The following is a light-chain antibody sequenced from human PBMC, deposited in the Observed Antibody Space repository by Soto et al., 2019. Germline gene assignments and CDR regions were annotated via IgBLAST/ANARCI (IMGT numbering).Light chain of an antibody. V-gene: IGLV4-69*01. Sequence: QPVLTQSPSASASLRASVTLTCTLSSGHSGYDIAWHQQQPEKGPRYLMRLNSGGTYTRGDGIPDRFSGSSSGTERYLTISSLQSEDEADYYCQTWGTGYRLFGGGTKLTVL. J-gene: IGLJ2*01. CDR2: LNSGGTY. CDR1: SGHSGYD. CDR3: QTWGTGYRL.